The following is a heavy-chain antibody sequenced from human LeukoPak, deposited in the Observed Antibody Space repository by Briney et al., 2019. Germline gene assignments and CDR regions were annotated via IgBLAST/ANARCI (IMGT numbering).Heavy chain of an antibody. J-gene: IGHJ6*02. CDR1: DFTVGSNY. D-gene: IGHD6-13*01. V-gene: IGHV3-66*01. CDR3: ARGLGAYGSSWYFFYGLDV. CDR2: IFGSKNI. Sequence: SGVSLRLSCAASDFTVGSNYMTWVRQTPGKGLEWVSVIFGSKNIYYADSVKGRFTVSKDNSKNTVYLQMNSLRVEDTAIYYCARGLGAYGSSWYFFYGLDVWGRGTTVIVSS.